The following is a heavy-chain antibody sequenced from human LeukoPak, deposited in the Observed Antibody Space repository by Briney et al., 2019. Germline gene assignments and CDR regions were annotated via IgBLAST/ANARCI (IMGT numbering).Heavy chain of an antibody. Sequence: SETLSLTCTVSGGSISSYYWSWIRQPPGKGLEWIGYIYYTGSTNYNPSLRSRVTMSLDTSKNQFSLKLRSVTAADTAVYYCARGGNRYRYDYWGQGTLATVSS. J-gene: IGHJ4*02. CDR2: IYYTGST. V-gene: IGHV4-59*12. CDR1: GGSISSYY. D-gene: IGHD1-14*01. CDR3: ARGGNRYRYDY.